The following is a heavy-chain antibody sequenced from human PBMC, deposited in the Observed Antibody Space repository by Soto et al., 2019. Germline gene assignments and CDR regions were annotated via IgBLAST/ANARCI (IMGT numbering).Heavy chain of an antibody. V-gene: IGHV3-11*05. D-gene: IGHD2-15*01. CDR1: GFTFSDYY. CDR3: ASGQPIRMADI. Sequence: QVQLVESGGGLVKPGGSLRLSCAASGFTFSDYYASWLRQSPGKGLEWISYISGNSLDTNYADSVRGRFTISRDNAENSLYLQMNYLRAEDTAMYYCASGQPIRMADIWGQGTMVTVSS. J-gene: IGHJ3*02. CDR2: ISGNSLDT.